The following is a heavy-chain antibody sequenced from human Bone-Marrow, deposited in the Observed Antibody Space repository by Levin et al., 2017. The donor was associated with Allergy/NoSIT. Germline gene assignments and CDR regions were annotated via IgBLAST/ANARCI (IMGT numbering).Heavy chain of an antibody. J-gene: IGHJ4*02. CDR2: IKSKSDGETK. CDR3: TILLRPRDY. CDR1: GLTFASTW. Sequence: GGSLRLSCATSGLTFASTWINWIRQAPGKGLEWVAHIKSKSDGETKDYGAAVKGRFSVSRDDSKKILYLQMNSLKIEDTGVYYCTILLRPRDYWGQGTLVTVSS. D-gene: IGHD3-22*01. V-gene: IGHV3-15*01.